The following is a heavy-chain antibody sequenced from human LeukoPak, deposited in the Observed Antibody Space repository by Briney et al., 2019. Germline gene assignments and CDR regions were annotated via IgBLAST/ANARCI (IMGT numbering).Heavy chain of an antibody. V-gene: IGHV3-23*01. J-gene: IGHJ4*02. CDR1: GFTFSSFG. CDR2: ISGSGGST. D-gene: IGHD6-13*01. CDR3: AKDPRSSSSWWVDY. Sequence: GGSLRLSCAASGFTFSSFGMSWVRQAPGKGLEWVSAISGSGGSTYYADSVKGRFTISRDNSKNTLYLQMNSLRAEDTAVYYCAKDPRSSSSWWVDYWGPGTLVTASS.